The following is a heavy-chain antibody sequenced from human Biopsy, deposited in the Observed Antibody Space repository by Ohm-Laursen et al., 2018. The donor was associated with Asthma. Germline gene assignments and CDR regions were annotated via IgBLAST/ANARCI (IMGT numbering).Heavy chain of an antibody. CDR1: GFTFSSYS. CDR2: INHSGST. V-gene: IGHV4-34*01. CDR3: ARAGQCSSTSCYNPGWFDP. D-gene: IGHD2-2*01. Sequence: LRFSCSASGFTFSSYSMNWARQPPGKGLEWIGEINHSGSTNYNPSLKSRVTISVDTSKNQFSLKLSSVTAADTAVYYCARAGQCSSTSCYNPGWFDPWGQGTLVTVSS. J-gene: IGHJ5*02.